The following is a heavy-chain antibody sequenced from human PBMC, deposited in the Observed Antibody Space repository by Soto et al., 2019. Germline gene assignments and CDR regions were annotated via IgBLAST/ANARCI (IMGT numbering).Heavy chain of an antibody. J-gene: IGHJ3*02. D-gene: IGHD4-17*01. CDR3: ARDGVMTTVVTQGGEIRNDAFDI. CDR1: GYTFTGYY. Sequence: ASVKVSCKASGYTFTGYYMHWVRQAPGQGLEWMGWINPNSGGTNYAQKFQGRVTMTRDTSISTAYMELSRLRSDDTAVYYCARDGVMTTVVTQGGEIRNDAFDIWGQGTMVTVSS. CDR2: INPNSGGT. V-gene: IGHV1-2*02.